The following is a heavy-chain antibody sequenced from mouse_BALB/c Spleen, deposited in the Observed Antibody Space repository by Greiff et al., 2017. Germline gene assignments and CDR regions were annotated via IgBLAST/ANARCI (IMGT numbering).Heavy chain of an antibody. J-gene: IGHJ3*01. D-gene: IGHD1-1*01. CDR2: ISSGGGST. CDR3: ASGYYGSRGFAY. CDR1: GFAFSSYD. Sequence: EVHLVESGGGLVKPGGSLKLSCAASGFAFSSYDMSWVRQTPEKRLEWVAYISSGGGSTYYPDTVKGRFTISRDNAKNTLYLQMSSLKSEDTAMYYCASGYYGSRGFAYWGQGTLVTVSA. V-gene: IGHV5-12-1*01.